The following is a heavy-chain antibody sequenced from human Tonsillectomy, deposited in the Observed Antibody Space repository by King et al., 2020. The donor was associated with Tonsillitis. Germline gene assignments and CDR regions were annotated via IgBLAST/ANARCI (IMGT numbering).Heavy chain of an antibody. Sequence: VQLVESGGGLVQPGESLRLSCVVSGFTFSSFAMNWVRQAPGKGLEWVSVISGRGGTPYYADSVKGRFTISRDSSKNTLYLQMSSLRAEDTAIYYYAKGRATWDLWSGSLEFDMWGQGTMVTVSS. CDR2: ISGRGGTP. J-gene: IGHJ3*02. V-gene: IGHV3-23*04. CDR1: GFTFSSFA. D-gene: IGHD3-3*01. CDR3: AKGRATWDLWSGSLEFDM.